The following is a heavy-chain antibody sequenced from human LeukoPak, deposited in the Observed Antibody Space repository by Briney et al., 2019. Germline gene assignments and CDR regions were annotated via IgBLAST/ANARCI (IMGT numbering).Heavy chain of an antibody. CDR3: AKETGIAVAGMSHDAFDI. CDR2: ISWNSGSI. V-gene: IGHV3-9*01. Sequence: SLRLSCAASGFTFDDYAMHWVRQAPGKGLEWVSGISWNSGSIGYADSVKGRFTISRDNAKNSLYLQMNSLRAEDTALYYCAKETGIAVAGMSHDAFDIWGQGTMVTVSS. CDR1: GFTFDDYA. J-gene: IGHJ3*02. D-gene: IGHD6-19*01.